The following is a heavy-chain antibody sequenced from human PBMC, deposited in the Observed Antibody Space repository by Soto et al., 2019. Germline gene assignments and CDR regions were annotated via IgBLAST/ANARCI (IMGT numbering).Heavy chain of an antibody. D-gene: IGHD6-13*01. CDR3: ARGGRQQLIRSHRLDP. J-gene: IGHJ5*02. V-gene: IGHV4-34*01. CDR1: GGSFSSYY. Sequence: PSETLSLTCAVYGGSFSSYYWSWIRQPPGKGLEWIGEINHSGSTNYNPSLKSRVTISVDTSKNQFSLNLSSVTAADTVVYYCARGGRQQLIRSHRLDPWGQGTLVTVSS. CDR2: INHSGST.